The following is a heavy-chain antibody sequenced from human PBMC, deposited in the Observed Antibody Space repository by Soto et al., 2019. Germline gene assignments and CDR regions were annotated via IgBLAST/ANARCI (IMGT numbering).Heavy chain of an antibody. D-gene: IGHD2-15*01. CDR1: GFTFSGYA. CDR2: ISYDGSNK. J-gene: IGHJ6*02. Sequence: HPGGSLRLSCAASGFTFSGYAMHWVRQAPGKGLEWVALISYDGSNKYYGDSVKGRFTVSRDSSKNTVFLQMNSLRAEDTAVYYCARGGGGYYYYGMDVWGQGTTVTVSS. V-gene: IGHV3-30-3*01. CDR3: ARGGGGYYYYGMDV.